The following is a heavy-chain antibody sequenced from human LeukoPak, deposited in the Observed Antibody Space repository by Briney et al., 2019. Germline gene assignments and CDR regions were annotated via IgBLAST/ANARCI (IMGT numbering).Heavy chain of an antibody. J-gene: IGHJ6*03. Sequence: SETLSLTCAVYGGSFSGYYWSWIRQPPGKGLERIGEINHSGSTNYNPSLKSRVTISVDTSKNQFSLKLSSVTAADTAVYYCARSVEGYCSGGSCYSYYYYMDVWGKGTTVTVSS. CDR1: GGSFSGYY. CDR2: INHSGST. V-gene: IGHV4-34*01. D-gene: IGHD2-15*01. CDR3: ARSVEGYCSGGSCYSYYYYMDV.